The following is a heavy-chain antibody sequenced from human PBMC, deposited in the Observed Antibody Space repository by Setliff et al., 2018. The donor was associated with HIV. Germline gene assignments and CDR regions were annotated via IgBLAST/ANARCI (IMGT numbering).Heavy chain of an antibody. CDR3: ARQPRGYSYGDGVYLDY. V-gene: IGHV3-23*01. CDR1: GFTFSTYA. Sequence: QPSETLSLSCAASGFTFSTYAMSWVRQAPGKGLEWVSAISGSGGSTYYADSVKGRFTISRDNSKNTLYLQMNSLRAEDTAVYYCARQPRGYSYGDGVYLDYWGQGTPVTVSS. D-gene: IGHD5-18*01. CDR2: ISGSGGST. J-gene: IGHJ4*02.